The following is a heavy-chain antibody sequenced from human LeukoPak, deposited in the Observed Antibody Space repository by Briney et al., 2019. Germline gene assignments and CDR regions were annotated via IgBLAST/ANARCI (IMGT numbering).Heavy chain of an antibody. D-gene: IGHD3-22*01. CDR2: IFYRGST. CDR1: GDSINSTSYY. V-gene: IGHV4-39*07. CDR3: ARAYSSGFDFDY. J-gene: IGHJ4*02. Sequence: SETLSLTCTVSGDSINSTSYYWGWIRQPPGKGLEWIGNIFYRGSTYYNPSLKSRVTISVDTSKNQFSLKLSSVTAADTAVYYCARAYSSGFDFDYWGQGTLVTVSS.